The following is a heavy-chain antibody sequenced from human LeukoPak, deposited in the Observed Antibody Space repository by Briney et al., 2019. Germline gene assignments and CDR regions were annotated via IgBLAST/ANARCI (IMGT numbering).Heavy chain of an antibody. CDR2: VSYDGSNK. CDR3: AMSYGDYGNPVFDY. Sequence: GGSLRLSCAASGFTFSSYAMHWVRQAPGKGLEWVAVVSYDGSNKYYADSVKGRFTISRDNAKNSLYLQMNSLRAEDTAVYYCAMSYGDYGNPVFDYWGQGTLVTVSS. V-gene: IGHV3-30-3*01. D-gene: IGHD4-17*01. CDR1: GFTFSSYA. J-gene: IGHJ4*02.